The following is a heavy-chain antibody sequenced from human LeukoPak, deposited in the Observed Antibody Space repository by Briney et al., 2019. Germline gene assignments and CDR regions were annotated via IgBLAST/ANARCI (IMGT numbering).Heavy chain of an antibody. CDR3: AREQQQINWFDP. V-gene: IGHV1-18*01. CDR2: ISAYNGNT. Sequence: GASVKVSCKASGYTFTSYGISWVRQAPGQGLEWMGWISAYNGNTNYAQKLQGRVTMTTDTSTSTAYMELSSLRSEDTAVYYCAREQQQINWFDPWGQGTLVTVSS. CDR1: GYTFTSYG. D-gene: IGHD6-13*01. J-gene: IGHJ5*02.